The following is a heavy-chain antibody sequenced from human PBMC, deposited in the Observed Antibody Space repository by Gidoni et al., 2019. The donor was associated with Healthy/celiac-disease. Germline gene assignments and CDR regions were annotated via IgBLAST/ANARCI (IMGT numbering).Heavy chain of an antibody. CDR2: ISTGTGTL. CDR1: GVTLSSYS. Sequence: EVKLVESGGGLVQRGGSLRLSCAASGVTLSSYSMNWVRQAPGKGLEWVSFISTGTGTLYYAYSVKGRFTISSDNAMNSLYLHIHSLSDDDPAVYYCARVDLGNLPYYLVQVPLVTVSS. D-gene: IGHD3-16*01. J-gene: IGHJ4*02. CDR3: ARVDLGNLPYY. V-gene: IGHV3-48*02.